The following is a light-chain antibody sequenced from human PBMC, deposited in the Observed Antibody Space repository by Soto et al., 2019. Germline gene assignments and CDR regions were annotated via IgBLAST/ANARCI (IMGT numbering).Light chain of an antibody. Sequence: EIVMTQSPLSLPVTPGEPASISCRSSQSLLHSNGYNYLDWYLQKPGQSSQLLIYLGSNRASGVPDRFSGSGSGTDFTLKISRVEAEDVGVYYCMQALQARTFGPGTRVEIK. CDR1: QSLLHSNGYNY. CDR3: MQALQART. J-gene: IGKJ1*01. V-gene: IGKV2-28*01. CDR2: LGS.